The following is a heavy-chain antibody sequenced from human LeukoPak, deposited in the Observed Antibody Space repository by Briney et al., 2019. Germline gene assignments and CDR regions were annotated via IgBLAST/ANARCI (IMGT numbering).Heavy chain of an antibody. CDR3: ARGERELGYCSSTSCYRRGAGTSFDY. J-gene: IGHJ4*02. V-gene: IGHV1-46*01. D-gene: IGHD2-2*01. CDR1: GYTFTSYY. CDR2: INPSGGST. Sequence: ASVKVSCKASGYTFTSYYMHWVRQAPGQGLEWMGIINPSGGSTSYAQKFRGRVTMTRDTSTSTVYMELSSLRSEDTAVYYCARGERELGYCSSTSCYRRGAGTSFDYWGQGTLVTVSS.